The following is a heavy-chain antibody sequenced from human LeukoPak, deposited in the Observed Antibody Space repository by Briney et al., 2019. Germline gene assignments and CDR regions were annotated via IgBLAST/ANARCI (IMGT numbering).Heavy chain of an antibody. Sequence: AGGSLRLSCAASGFTFSIYWMHWVRQAPGKGLVWVSHINSDGSSTTYADSVKGRFTISRDNAKNTLYLQMNSLRAEDTAVYFCARDRQYGVDYWGQGTLVTVSS. CDR3: ARDRQYGVDY. D-gene: IGHD4/OR15-4a*01. V-gene: IGHV3-74*01. J-gene: IGHJ4*02. CDR2: INSDGSST. CDR1: GFTFSIYW.